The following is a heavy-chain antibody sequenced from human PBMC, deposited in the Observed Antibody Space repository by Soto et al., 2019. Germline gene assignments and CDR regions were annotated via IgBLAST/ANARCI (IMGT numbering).Heavy chain of an antibody. J-gene: IGHJ4*02. CDR3: ARSLRERYFDWPLYY. V-gene: IGHV1-2*04. Sequence: ASVKVSCKASGDALNGYYMRWVRQAPGQGLEWMGWINPNSGGTNYAQKFQGWVTMTRDTSTSTAYMELRSLRSDDTAVYYCARSLRERYFDWPLYYWGQGTLVTVSS. CDR2: INPNSGGT. D-gene: IGHD3-9*01. CDR1: GDALNGYY.